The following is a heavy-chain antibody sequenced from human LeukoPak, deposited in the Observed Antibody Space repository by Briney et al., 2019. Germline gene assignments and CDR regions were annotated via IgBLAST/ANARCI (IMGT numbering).Heavy chain of an antibody. CDR3: AMDTAMVRFDY. D-gene: IGHD5-18*01. Sequence: SETLSLTCTVSGGSISSSSSHYWGWIRQPPGKGLEWIGSIYYSGSTYYNPSLKSRVTISVDTSKNQFSLKLSSVTAADTAVYYCAMDTAMVRFDYWGQGTLVTVSS. J-gene: IGHJ4*02. V-gene: IGHV4-39*01. CDR1: GGSISSSSSHY. CDR2: IYYSGST.